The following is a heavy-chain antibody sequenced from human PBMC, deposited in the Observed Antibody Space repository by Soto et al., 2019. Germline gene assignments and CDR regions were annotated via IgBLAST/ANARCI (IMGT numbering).Heavy chain of an antibody. V-gene: IGHV4-59*08. CDR2: IYYSGST. CDR1: GGSISSYY. Sequence: QVQLQESGPGLVKPSETLSLTCTVSGGSISSYYWSWIRQPPGKGLEWIGYIYYSGSTNYNPSLKSRVTISVDTSKNQFSLKLSTVTAADTAVYYCARHNWNYGNWFDPWCQGTLVTVSS. CDR3: ARHNWNYGNWFDP. D-gene: IGHD1-7*01. J-gene: IGHJ5*02.